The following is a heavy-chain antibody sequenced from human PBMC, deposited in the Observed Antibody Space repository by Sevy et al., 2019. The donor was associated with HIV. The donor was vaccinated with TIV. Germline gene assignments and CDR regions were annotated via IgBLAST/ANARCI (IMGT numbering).Heavy chain of an antibody. J-gene: IGHJ4*02. Sequence: GGSLRLSCAASGFTFSSYGMHWVRQGPGKGLEWVAVIWYDGSKKYYADSVKGRFTISRDNSKNTLYLQMNSLRAEDTAVYYCARGRELLSSIAVAGTFDHWGQGTLVTVSS. CDR3: ARGRELLSSIAVAGTFDH. D-gene: IGHD6-19*01. CDR2: IWYDGSKK. CDR1: GFTFSSYG. V-gene: IGHV3-33*01.